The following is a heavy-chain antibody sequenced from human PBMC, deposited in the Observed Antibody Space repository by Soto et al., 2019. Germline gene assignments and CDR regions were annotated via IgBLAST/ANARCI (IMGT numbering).Heavy chain of an antibody. J-gene: IGHJ4*02. D-gene: IGHD2-2*01. CDR3: ARGKGVTVVVVEDYSFDL. V-gene: IGHV4-34*01. CDR1: GGSFSCYS. CDR2: INHGGST. Sequence: SETLSLTCGVSGGSFSCYSWILIRPPPGKGLEWIGEINHGGSTYYNPSLKSRATISVDMSKNQFSLKLSSVTAADTAVYYCARGKGVTVVVVEDYSFDLWGQGTLVTVSS.